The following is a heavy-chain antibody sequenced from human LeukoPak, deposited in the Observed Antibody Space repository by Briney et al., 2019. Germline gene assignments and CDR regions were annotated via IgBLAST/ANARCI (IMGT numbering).Heavy chain of an antibody. Sequence: ASVKVSCKASGGTFSSYGISWVRQAPRQGLEWMGGIIPIFDTAKYAQKLQGRVTITADESTSTAYMELSSLRSEDTAVYYCAREGTTDNWFDPWGQGTLVTVSS. CDR1: GGTFSSYG. J-gene: IGHJ5*02. D-gene: IGHD1-1*01. V-gene: IGHV1-69*13. CDR3: AREGTTDNWFDP. CDR2: IIPIFDTA.